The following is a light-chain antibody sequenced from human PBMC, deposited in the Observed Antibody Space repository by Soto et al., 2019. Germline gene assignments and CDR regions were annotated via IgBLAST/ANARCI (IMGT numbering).Light chain of an antibody. CDR3: CSSAGSYTWV. CDR2: DVS. J-gene: IGLJ2*01. V-gene: IGLV2-11*01. Sequence: QSALTQPRSVSGSPGQSVTISCTGTSSDVGGYYYVSWYQQHPGKAPKLMIHDVSKRPSGVPDRFSGSKSGNTASLTISGLQAEDEGDYYCCSSAGSYTWVFGGGTKLTVL. CDR1: SSDVGGYYY.